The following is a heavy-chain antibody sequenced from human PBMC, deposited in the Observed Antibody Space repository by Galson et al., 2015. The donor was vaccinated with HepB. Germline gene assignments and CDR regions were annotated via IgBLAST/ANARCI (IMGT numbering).Heavy chain of an antibody. CDR3: TRDLGVWGSYFSNFDY. CDR2: IRSKAYGGTT. J-gene: IGHJ4*02. D-gene: IGHD3-16*01. CDR1: GFTFGDYA. Sequence: SLRLSCAGSGFTFGDYAMSWLRQAPGKGLEWVGFIRSKAYGGTTEYAASVKGRFTISRDDSKGIAYLQMNSLKTEDTAVYYCTRDLGVWGSYFSNFDYWGQGTLVTVSS. V-gene: IGHV3-49*03.